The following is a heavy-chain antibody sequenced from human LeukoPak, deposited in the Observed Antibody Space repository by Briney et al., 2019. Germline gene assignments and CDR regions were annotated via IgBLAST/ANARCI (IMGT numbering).Heavy chain of an antibody. CDR1: GGSISTYY. V-gene: IGHV4-34*01. Sequence: SETLSLTCTLSGGSISTYYWSWIRQPPGKGLEWIGEINHSGSTNYNPSLKSRVTISVDTSKNQFSLKLSSVTAADTAVYYCARATPATRWSGDWGQGTLVTVSS. J-gene: IGHJ4*02. CDR3: ARATPATRWSGD. D-gene: IGHD3-10*01. CDR2: INHSGST.